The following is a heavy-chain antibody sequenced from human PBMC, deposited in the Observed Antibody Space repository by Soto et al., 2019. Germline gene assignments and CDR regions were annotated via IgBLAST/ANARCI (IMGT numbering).Heavy chain of an antibody. CDR1: GYTFTSYG. CDR3: ARELRRDGGYYYYYYMDV. V-gene: IGHV1-18*01. J-gene: IGHJ6*03. Sequence: ASVKVSCKASGYTFTSYGISWVRQAPGQGLEWMGWISTYNGNTNYAQKLQGRVTMTTDTSTSTAYMELRSPRSDDTAVYYCARELRRDGGYYYYYYMDVWGKGTTVTVSS. D-gene: IGHD2-15*01. CDR2: ISTYNGNT.